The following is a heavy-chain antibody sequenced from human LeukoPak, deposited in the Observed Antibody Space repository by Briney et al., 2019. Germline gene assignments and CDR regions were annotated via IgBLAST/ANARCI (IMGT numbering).Heavy chain of an antibody. J-gene: IGHJ4*02. CDR3: ASEGTTFSSFDY. CDR2: IYTSGST. Sequence: PSETLSLTCTVSGGSISSGSYYWSWIRQPAGKGLEWIGRIYTSGSTNYNPSLKSRVTISVDTSKNQLSLKLNSVIATDTAVYYCASEGTTFSSFDYWGQGTLVTVSS. CDR1: GGSISSGSYY. D-gene: IGHD1-1*01. V-gene: IGHV4-61*02.